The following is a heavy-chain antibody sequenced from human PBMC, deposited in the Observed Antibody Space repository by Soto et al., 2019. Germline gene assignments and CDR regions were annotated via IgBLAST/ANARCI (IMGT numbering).Heavy chain of an antibody. V-gene: IGHV3-73*02. J-gene: IGHJ4*02. D-gene: IGHD4-17*01. CDR2: IRSKPNSYAT. Sequence: EVQLVESGGGLVQPGGSLKLSCAASGFTFSDSAMHWVRQASGKGLEWVGRIRSKPNSYATAYAASVKGRFTISRDDSENTAYLQMNSLKTEDTAVYYCTTAPLHVYSDYTVDYWGQGTLVTVSS. CDR1: GFTFSDSA. CDR3: TTAPLHVYSDYTVDY.